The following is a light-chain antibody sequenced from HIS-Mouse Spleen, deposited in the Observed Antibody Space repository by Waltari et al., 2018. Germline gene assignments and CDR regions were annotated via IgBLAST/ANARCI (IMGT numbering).Light chain of an antibody. Sequence: QSALTQPASVSGSPGQSITISCTGTRSDVGSYNLVSWYQQHPGKAPKRMIYEGSKRPSGVYSRFSGSTSGNTASMTIAGLQAEDEADYYCCSYAGSSTWVFGGGTKLTVL. V-gene: IGLV2-23*01. CDR2: EGS. CDR3: CSYAGSSTWV. CDR1: RSDVGSYNL. J-gene: IGLJ3*02.